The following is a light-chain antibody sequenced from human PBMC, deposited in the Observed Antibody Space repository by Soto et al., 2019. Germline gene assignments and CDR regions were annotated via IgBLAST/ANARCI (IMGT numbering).Light chain of an antibody. V-gene: IGKV3-11*01. Sequence: EIVLTQSPATLTLSPGERATLSCRASRSVGTSLEWFQQRPGQAPSLLIFDAFNRATGIPPRFSGSGSGTDFTLTISNLEPDYFAVYYCQQRSQWPLTFGGGTKVEI. CDR1: RSVGTS. J-gene: IGKJ4*01. CDR2: DAF. CDR3: QQRSQWPLT.